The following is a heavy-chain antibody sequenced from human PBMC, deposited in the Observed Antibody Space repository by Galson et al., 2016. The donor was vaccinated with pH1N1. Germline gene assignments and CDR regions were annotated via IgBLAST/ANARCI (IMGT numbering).Heavy chain of an antibody. CDR3: ARVEWEDVDLEYYFDD. CDR2: INSDGSST. CDR1: GFTFSSYW. V-gene: IGHV3-74*01. Sequence: SLRLSCAASGFTFSSYWMHWVRQAPGKGLVWVSRINSDGSSTTYADSVKGRFTISRDNAKNTLYLQMNSLRAEDTAVYYCARVEWEDVDLEYYFDDWGQGTLVTVSS. J-gene: IGHJ4*02. D-gene: IGHD1-26*01.